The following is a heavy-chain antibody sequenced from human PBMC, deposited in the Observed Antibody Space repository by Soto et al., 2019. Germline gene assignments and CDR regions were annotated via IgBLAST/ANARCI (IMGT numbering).Heavy chain of an antibody. CDR2: ISSSSSYI. V-gene: IGHV3-21*01. J-gene: IGHJ3*02. CDR1: GFTFSSYS. Sequence: GGSLRLSCAASGFTFSSYSMNWVRQAPGKGLEWVSSISSSSSYIYYADSVKGRFTISRDNAKNSLYLQMNSLRAEDTAVYYCARAYDILTGYEGGPLVDIWGQGTMVTVSS. D-gene: IGHD3-9*01. CDR3: ARAYDILTGYEGGPLVDI.